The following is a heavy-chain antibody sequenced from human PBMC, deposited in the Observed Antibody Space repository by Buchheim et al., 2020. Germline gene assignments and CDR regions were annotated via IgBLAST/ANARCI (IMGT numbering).Heavy chain of an antibody. CDR3: ARSRQCRGGSCYSAGDY. V-gene: IGHV4-61*02. CDR2: MYTSGNT. CDR1: GGSISSGSYY. D-gene: IGHD2-15*01. J-gene: IGHJ4*02. Sequence: QVHLQESGPGLVKPSQTLSLTCTVSGGSISSGSYYWSWIRQPAGKGLEWIGRMYTSGNTNYNPSLKSRVTISGDTSKNQFSLKLSSVTAADTAVYYCARSRQCRGGSCYSAGDYWGQGTL.